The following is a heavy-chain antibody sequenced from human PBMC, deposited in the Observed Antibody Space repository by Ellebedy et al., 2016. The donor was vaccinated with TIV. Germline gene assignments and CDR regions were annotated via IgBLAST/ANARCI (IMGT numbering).Heavy chain of an antibody. CDR2: IYHSGST. CDR1: SGSISSGGYS. J-gene: IGHJ4*02. V-gene: IGHV4-30-2*01. D-gene: IGHD3-10*02. Sequence: SETLSLTXAVSSGSISSGGYSWSWIRQPPGKGLEWIGYIYHSGSTYYNPSLKSRVTISVDTSKNQFSLKLSSVTAADTAVYYCARGATDVFLDYWGQGTLVTVSS. CDR3: ARGATDVFLDY.